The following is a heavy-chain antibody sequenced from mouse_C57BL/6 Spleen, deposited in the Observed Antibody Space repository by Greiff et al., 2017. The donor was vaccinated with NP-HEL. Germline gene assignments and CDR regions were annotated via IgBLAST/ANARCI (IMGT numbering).Heavy chain of an antibody. V-gene: IGHV5-6*01. CDR2: ISSGGSYT. CDR3: ARRLHYGSSYFDY. D-gene: IGHD1-1*01. CDR1: GFTFSSYG. Sequence: EVQLVESGGDLVKPGGSLKLSCAASGFTFSSYGMSWVRQTPDKRLEWVATISSGGSYTYYPASVKGRFTISRDNAKNTLYLQMSSLKSEDTAMYYCARRLHYGSSYFDYWGQGTTLTVSS. J-gene: IGHJ2*01.